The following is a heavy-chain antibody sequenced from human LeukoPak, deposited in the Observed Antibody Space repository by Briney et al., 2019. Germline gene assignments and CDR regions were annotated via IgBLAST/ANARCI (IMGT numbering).Heavy chain of an antibody. D-gene: IGHD2-15*01. Sequence: ASVKVSCKASGYTFTSYAMNRVRQAPGQGLEWMGGIIPIFGTANYAQKFQGRVTITADESTSTAYMELSSLRSEDTAVYYCARDKGYCSGGSCYYWFDPWGQGTLVTVSS. CDR3: ARDKGYCSGGSCYYWFDP. V-gene: IGHV1-69*13. CDR2: IIPIFGTA. CDR1: GYTFTSYA. J-gene: IGHJ5*02.